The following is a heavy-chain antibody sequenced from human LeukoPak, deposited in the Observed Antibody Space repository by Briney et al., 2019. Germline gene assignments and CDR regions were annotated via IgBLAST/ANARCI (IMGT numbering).Heavy chain of an antibody. J-gene: IGHJ6*03. V-gene: IGHV4-31*03. CDR3: ARELVVPDGGGYYYYYMDV. CDR2: MYYSGST. Sequence: LTCSVSGGSVNSGGHYWSWIRQHPGKGLEWIGHMYYSGSTNYNPSLKSRVLISVDTSTNQFSLKLSSVTAPDTAVYYCARELVVPDGGGYYYYYMDVWGKGTTVTVSS. CDR1: GGSVNSGGHY. D-gene: IGHD2-15*01.